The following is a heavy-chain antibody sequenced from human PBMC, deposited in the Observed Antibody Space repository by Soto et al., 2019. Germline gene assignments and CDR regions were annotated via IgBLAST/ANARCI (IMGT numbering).Heavy chain of an antibody. CDR1: GASISSGNYY. Sequence: QVQLQESGPGLVKPSQTLSLTCSVSGASISSGNYYWSWIRQHPGKGLEWIGYIYYTGSTYYTPSLRSRITLSEDMSKNHFSLGLSSVTAADTAVYDWARGRDEAGGTFDYGGQGPLVTVPP. V-gene: IGHV4-31*03. CDR3: ARGRDEAGGTFDY. CDR2: IYYTGST. D-gene: IGHD2-15*01. J-gene: IGHJ4*02.